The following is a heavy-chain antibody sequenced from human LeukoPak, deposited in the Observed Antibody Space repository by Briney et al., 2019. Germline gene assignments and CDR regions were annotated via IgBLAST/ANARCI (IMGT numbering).Heavy chain of an antibody. CDR1: GYTFTSYG. CDR3: AREGYCSGGSCLHYYYYYMDV. J-gene: IGHJ6*03. D-gene: IGHD2-15*01. CDR2: ISAYNGNT. V-gene: IGHV1-18*01. Sequence: GASVKVSCKASGYTFTSYGISWVRRAPGQGLEWMGWISAYNGNTNYAQKLQGRVTMTTDTSTSTAYMELRSLRSDDTAVYYCAREGYCSGGSCLHYYYYYMDVWGKGTTVTVSS.